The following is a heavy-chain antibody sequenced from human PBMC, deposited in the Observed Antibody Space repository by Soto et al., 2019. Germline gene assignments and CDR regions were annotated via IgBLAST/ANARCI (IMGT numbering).Heavy chain of an antibody. D-gene: IGHD3-3*01. J-gene: IGHJ4*02. CDR3: ARLETRGSSARLDY. CDR1: GFTFSTST. Sequence: QVHLVESGGGVVQPGRSLRLSCAASGFTFSTSTMHWVRQAPGKGLEWVAVIPYDGSSQYYGDSVKGRFTISRDNSKNTLYLQVNNLRPEDTAIYYCARLETRGSSARLDYWGQGTLVTVSS. V-gene: IGHV3-30-3*01. CDR2: IPYDGSSQ.